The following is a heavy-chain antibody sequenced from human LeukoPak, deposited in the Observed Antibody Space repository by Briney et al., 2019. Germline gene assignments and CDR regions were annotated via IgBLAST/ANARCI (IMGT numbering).Heavy chain of an antibody. CDR3: ASYFGGPRGTGY. J-gene: IGHJ4*02. CDR2: ISSSSSYI. V-gene: IGHV3-21*01. D-gene: IGHD3-9*01. Sequence: GGSLRLSCAASGFTFDDYSMHWVRQAPGKGLEWVSSISSSSSYIYYADSVKGRFTISRDNAKNSLYLQMNSLRAEDTAVYYCASYFGGPRGTGYWGQGTLVTVSS. CDR1: GFTFDDYS.